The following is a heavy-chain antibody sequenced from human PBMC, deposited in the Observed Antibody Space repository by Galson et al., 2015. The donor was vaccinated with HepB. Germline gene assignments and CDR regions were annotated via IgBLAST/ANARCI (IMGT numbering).Heavy chain of an antibody. V-gene: IGHV1-8*01. CDR1: GYTFISYD. J-gene: IGHJ5*02. CDR3: ARNPAYTGWFDP. CDR2: MNPKSGDT. D-gene: IGHD3-16*01. Sequence: KASGYTFISYDINWVRQATGQGLEWVGWMNPKSGDTGYAQKFQGRVTMTRDTSISTAYMELSSLISEDTAVYYCARNPAYTGWFDPWGQGTLVTVSS.